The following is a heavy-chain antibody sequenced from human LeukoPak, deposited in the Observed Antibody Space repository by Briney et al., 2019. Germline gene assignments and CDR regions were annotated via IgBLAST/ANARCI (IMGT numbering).Heavy chain of an antibody. V-gene: IGHV3-23*01. D-gene: IGHD3-9*01. CDR1: GFTFSSYA. Sequence: GGSLRLSCAASGFTFSSYAMSWVRQAPGKGLEWVSAISGSGGSTYYADSVKGRFTISRDNSKNTLYLQMSSLRAEDTAVYYCAKDRYPYYDILTGYYPFDYWGQGTLVTVSS. CDR2: ISGSGGST. J-gene: IGHJ4*02. CDR3: AKDRYPYYDILTGYYPFDY.